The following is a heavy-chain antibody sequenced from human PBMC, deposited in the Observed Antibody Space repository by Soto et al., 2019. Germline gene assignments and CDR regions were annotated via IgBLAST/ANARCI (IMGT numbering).Heavy chain of an antibody. V-gene: IGHV1-3*01. D-gene: IGHD1-26*01. CDR3: ASGPKSGTYFLSFFDY. CDR1: GYTFTNFA. CDR2: INAGNGNT. J-gene: IGHJ4*02. Sequence: QVQLVQSGAEVKKPGASVKVSCKASGYTFTNFAMHWVRQAPGQRLEWMGWINAGNGNTKYSQQFQGRVSITRDTSANTAYMELCSLRSEDTAMYYCASGPKSGTYFLSFFDYWGQGSLVTVSS.